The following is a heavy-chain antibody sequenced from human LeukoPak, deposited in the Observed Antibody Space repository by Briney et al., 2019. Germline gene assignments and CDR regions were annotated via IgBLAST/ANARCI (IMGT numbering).Heavy chain of an antibody. CDR2: ISGSGGST. CDR3: AKLGRGSYYSDYFDY. CDR1: GFTFTSYA. J-gene: IGHJ4*02. Sequence: GASLRLSCAASGFTFTSYAMSWVRHAPGKGLEWVSAISGSGGSTYHADSVKGRFTISRDNSKNTLYLQMNSLRAEDTAVYYCAKLGRGSYYSDYFDYWGQGTLVTVSS. D-gene: IGHD1-26*01. V-gene: IGHV3-23*01.